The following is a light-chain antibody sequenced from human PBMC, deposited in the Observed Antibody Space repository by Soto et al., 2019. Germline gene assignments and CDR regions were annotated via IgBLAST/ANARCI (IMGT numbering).Light chain of an antibody. CDR2: DAS. Sequence: DFQMTQSPSSLSASVGDRVTITCRASQGISTYLVWYQQRQGRAPKLLIYDASSLLSGVPSRFSGSGSGTDFTLTISSLQPEDFATYYCQQSYRTPYTFGQGTKVDIK. CDR1: QGISTY. V-gene: IGKV1-39*01. J-gene: IGKJ2*01. CDR3: QQSYRTPYT.